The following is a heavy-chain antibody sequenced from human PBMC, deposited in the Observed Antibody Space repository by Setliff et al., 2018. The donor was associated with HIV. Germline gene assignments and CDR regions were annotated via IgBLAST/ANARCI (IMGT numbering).Heavy chain of an antibody. J-gene: IGHJ4*02. CDR3: ARVADRNYDFWSAYEY. Sequence: ASVKVSCKTSGYPFTSYALTWVRQAPGQGLEWMGWITPNGDDTNYPQKFEGRVTLTRDTSIATAYMELRSLTSDDTAVYYCARVADRNYDFWSAYEYWGQGTLVTVSS. CDR2: ITPNGDDT. V-gene: IGHV1-2*02. D-gene: IGHD3-3*01. CDR1: GYPFTSYA.